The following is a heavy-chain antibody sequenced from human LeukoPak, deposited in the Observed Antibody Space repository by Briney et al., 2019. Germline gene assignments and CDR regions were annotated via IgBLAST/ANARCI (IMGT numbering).Heavy chain of an antibody. D-gene: IGHD5-18*01. CDR1: GGSISNYY. CDR2: IYYTGST. J-gene: IGHJ3*02. CDR3: ARDHGYSYGLEGDAFDI. Sequence: SETLSLTCTVSGGSISNYYWNWIRQPPGKGLEWIGYIYYTGSTNYNPSLKSRVTMSVDTSKNQFSLNLRSVTPEDTAVYYCARDHGYSYGLEGDAFDIWGQGTMVTVSS. V-gene: IGHV4-59*01.